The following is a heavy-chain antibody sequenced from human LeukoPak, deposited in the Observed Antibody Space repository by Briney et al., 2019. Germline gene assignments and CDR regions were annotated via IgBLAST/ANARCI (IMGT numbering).Heavy chain of an antibody. J-gene: IGHJ6*02. V-gene: IGHV1-69*13. CDR2: IIPIFGTA. CDR1: GGTFSSYA. D-gene: IGHD4-11*01. Sequence: SVKVSCKASGGTFSSYAISWVRQAPGQGLEWMGGIIPIFGTANYAQKFQGRVTITADESTSTAYMELSSLRSEDTAVYCCLQSQDYYYGMDVWGQGTTVTVSS. CDR3: LQSQDYYYGMDV.